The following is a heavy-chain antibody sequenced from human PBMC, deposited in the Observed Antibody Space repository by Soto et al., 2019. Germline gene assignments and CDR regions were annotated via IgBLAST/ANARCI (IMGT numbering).Heavy chain of an antibody. CDR3: ARERRSTSLGYFHY. D-gene: IGHD6-6*01. CDR2: IKEDGSMK. J-gene: IGHJ4*02. V-gene: IGHV3-7*01. CDR1: GFTFSNYY. Sequence: GGSLRLSCEASGFTFSNYYMSWVRQAPGKELEWVANIKEDGSMKFYVDSVKGRFTISRDNAKSSVYLQMNSLTVADTAVYYCARERRSTSLGYFHYWGQGALVTVSS.